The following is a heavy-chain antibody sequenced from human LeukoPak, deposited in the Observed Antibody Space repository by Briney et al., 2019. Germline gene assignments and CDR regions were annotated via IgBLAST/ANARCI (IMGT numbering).Heavy chain of an antibody. V-gene: IGHV3-74*01. CDR1: GFTFSSYW. CDR3: ARDMTTVDY. Sequence: PGGSLRLSCAVSGFTFSSYWMHWVRQAPGKGLVWVSRIDRDGSRINYADSVKGRFTISRDNGKNTLFLQMNSLRAEDTAVYYCARDMTTVDYWGQGTLVTVSS. CDR2: IDRDGSRI. J-gene: IGHJ4*02. D-gene: IGHD4-11*01.